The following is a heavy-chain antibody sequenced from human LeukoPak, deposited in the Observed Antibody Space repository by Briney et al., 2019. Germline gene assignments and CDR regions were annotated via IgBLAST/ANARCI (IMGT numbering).Heavy chain of an antibody. V-gene: IGHV1-18*01. D-gene: IGHD1-26*01. J-gene: IGHJ4*02. CDR2: ISTYNNNT. CDR1: GYTLTELS. CDR3: ARVSGSYRGAIDY. Sequence: ASVKVSCKVSGYTLTELSMHWVRQAPGQGLEWLGWISTYNNNTHYAQKFQVRVTMTTDTSTSTAYMELRSLRSDDTAVYHCARVSGSYRGAIDYWGQGTLVTVSS.